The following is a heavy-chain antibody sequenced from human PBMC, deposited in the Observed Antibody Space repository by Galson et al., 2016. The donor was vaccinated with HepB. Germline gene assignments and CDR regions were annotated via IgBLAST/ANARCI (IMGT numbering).Heavy chain of an antibody. CDR2: LSPTTSTI. Sequence: SLRLSCAASGFTFSDYYMTWIRQVPGKGLEWVSYLSPTTSTIYYADSVKGRFTISRDNAKKSLYLEMNSLRTEDTAFYYCVKDSTNGVLDYWGQGTLVTVSS. D-gene: IGHD2-8*01. V-gene: IGHV3-11*01. CDR1: GFTFSDYY. CDR3: VKDSTNGVLDY. J-gene: IGHJ4*02.